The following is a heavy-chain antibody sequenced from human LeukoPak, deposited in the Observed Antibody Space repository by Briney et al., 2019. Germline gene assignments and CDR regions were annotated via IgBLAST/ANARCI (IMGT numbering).Heavy chain of an antibody. V-gene: IGHV3-7*03. CDR2: IKQDGSEK. CDR3: ARDGDHDYGDYGVDY. D-gene: IGHD4-17*01. Sequence: QPGGPLRLSCAAPGFTFISHWMHWARQGPGKGLEWVANIKQDGSEKYYVDSVKGRLTISRDNAKNSLYLQMNSLRAEDTAVYYCARDGDHDYGDYGVDYWGQGTLVTVSS. J-gene: IGHJ4*02. CDR1: GFTFISHW.